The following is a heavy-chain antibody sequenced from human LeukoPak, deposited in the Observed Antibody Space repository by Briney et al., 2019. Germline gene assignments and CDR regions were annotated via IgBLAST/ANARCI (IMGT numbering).Heavy chain of an antibody. CDR3: ARGNSGYHYYYYYMDV. V-gene: IGHV4-61*08. J-gene: IGHJ6*03. Sequence: SETLSLTCTVSGGSISSGGYYWSWIRQPPGKGLEWIGYIYHSGSTNYNPSLKSRVTISVDTSKNQFSLKLSSVTAADTAVYYCARGNSGYHYYYYYMDVWGKGTTVTVSS. D-gene: IGHD5-12*01. CDR2: IYHSGST. CDR1: GGSISSGGYY.